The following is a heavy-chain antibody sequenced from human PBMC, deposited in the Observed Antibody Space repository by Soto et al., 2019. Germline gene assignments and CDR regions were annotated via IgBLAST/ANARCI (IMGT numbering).Heavy chain of an antibody. CDR2: IYSGGST. CDR3: ARALLLPRFDP. Sequence: PGESLKISCAASGFTFSSYAMSWVRQAPGKGLEWVSVIYSGGSTYYADSVKGRFTISRDNSKNTLYLQMNSLRAEDTAVYYCARALLLPRFDPWGQGTLVTVSS. CDR1: GFTFSSYA. J-gene: IGHJ5*02. D-gene: IGHD3-22*01. V-gene: IGHV3-66*01.